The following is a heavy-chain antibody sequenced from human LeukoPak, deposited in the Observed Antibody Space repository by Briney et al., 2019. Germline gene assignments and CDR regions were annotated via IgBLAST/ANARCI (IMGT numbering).Heavy chain of an antibody. D-gene: IGHD3-3*01. Sequence: ASVKVSCKASGYTFTSYYMHWVRQAPGQGLEWMGIINPSGGSTSYAQKFQGRVTMTRDTSTSTVYMELSSLRSEDTAVYYCARDLGPGRRYDFWSGYYNTKSRPISYFDYWGQGTLVTVSS. CDR2: INPSGGST. V-gene: IGHV1-46*01. CDR1: GYTFTSYY. CDR3: ARDLGPGRRYDFWSGYYNTKSRPISYFDY. J-gene: IGHJ4*02.